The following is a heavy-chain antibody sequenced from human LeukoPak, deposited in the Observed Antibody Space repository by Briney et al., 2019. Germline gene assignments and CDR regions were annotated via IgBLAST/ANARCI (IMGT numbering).Heavy chain of an antibody. V-gene: IGHV4-59*01. D-gene: IGHD4-17*01. CDR1: GCSISSYY. CDR3: ARALYGDYGFDC. CDR2: IYYSGST. J-gene: IGHJ4*02. Sequence: SETLSLTCTVSGCSISSYYWSWIRQPPGKGLEWIGYIYYSGSTNYNPSLKSRVTISVDTSKNQFSLKLSSVTAADTAVYYCARALYGDYGFDCWGQGTLVTVSS.